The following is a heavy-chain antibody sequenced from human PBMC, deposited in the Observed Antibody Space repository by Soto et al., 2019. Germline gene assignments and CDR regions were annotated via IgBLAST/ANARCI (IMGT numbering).Heavy chain of an antibody. D-gene: IGHD4-17*01. Sequence: TLSLTCAVSGYSISSGYYWGWIRQTPGKGLEWIASIYHSGSTYYNPPLKSRVTISVDTSKNQFSLKLTSVTAADTAVYYCARGAATVTPGWFDPWGQGIMVTVSS. CDR2: IYHSGST. CDR1: GYSISSGYY. V-gene: IGHV4-38-2*01. J-gene: IGHJ5*02. CDR3: ARGAATVTPGWFDP.